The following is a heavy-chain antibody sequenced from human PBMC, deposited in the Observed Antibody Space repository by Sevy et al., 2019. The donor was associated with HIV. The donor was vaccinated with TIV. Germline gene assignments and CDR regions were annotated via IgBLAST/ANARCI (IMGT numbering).Heavy chain of an antibody. Sequence: GGSLRLSCAASGFTFSSYWMSWVRQAPGKGLEWVATINQDGSETFYVDSVKGRFTISRNNPRKSLYLQMNSLSAEDTAVYYGARLFYGSADYWGQGTLVTVSS. CDR1: GFTFSSYW. CDR2: INQDGSET. V-gene: IGHV3-7*01. J-gene: IGHJ4*02. CDR3: ARLFYGSADY. D-gene: IGHD3-10*01.